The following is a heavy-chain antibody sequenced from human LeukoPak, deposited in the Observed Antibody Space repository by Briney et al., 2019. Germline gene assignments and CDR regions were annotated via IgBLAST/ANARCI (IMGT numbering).Heavy chain of an antibody. V-gene: IGHV3-7*01. D-gene: IGHD3-3*01. CDR1: GFTCSTYW. CDR3: ARDRNDFWSGPYYYYMDV. Sequence: PGGSLRLSCAASGFTCSTYWMSWVRQAPGKGLEWVANIKQDGSEKYYADSVKGRFTISRDNAKNSLYLQMNSLRAEDTAVYYCARDRNDFWSGPYYYYMDVWGKGTTVTVSS. CDR2: IKQDGSEK. J-gene: IGHJ6*03.